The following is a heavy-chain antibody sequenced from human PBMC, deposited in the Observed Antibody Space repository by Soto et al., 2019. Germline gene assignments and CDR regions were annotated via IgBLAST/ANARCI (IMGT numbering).Heavy chain of an antibody. CDR1: GGTFSSHT. J-gene: IGHJ2*01. D-gene: IGHD4-17*01. CDR3: ARPDFGDYWYFAL. V-gene: IGHV1-69*08. Sequence: QDQLVQSGAEVKKPGSSVKVSCKASGGTFSSHTFSWVRQAPGQGLEWMGRIIPALGTATYAQKFQGRVTITADESATTVYMELNSIRSEDTAVYYCARPDFGDYWYFALWGSGTLVTVSS. CDR2: IIPALGTA.